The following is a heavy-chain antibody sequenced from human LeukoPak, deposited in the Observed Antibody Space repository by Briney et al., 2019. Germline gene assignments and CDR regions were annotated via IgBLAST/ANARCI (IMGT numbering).Heavy chain of an antibody. CDR3: ARHVSSRVVPAAPPTTKYYYYYYMDV. CDR2: IYPGDSDT. V-gene: IGHV5-51*01. Sequence: PGESLKISCKGSGSSFTSYWIGWVRPLPGKGLEWMGIIYPGDSDTTYSPSFQGQVTISAYKSISTAYLQWSSLKASDTAMYYCARHVSSRVVPAAPPTTKYYYYYYMDVWGKGTTVTVSS. CDR1: GSSFTSYW. J-gene: IGHJ6*03. D-gene: IGHD2-2*01.